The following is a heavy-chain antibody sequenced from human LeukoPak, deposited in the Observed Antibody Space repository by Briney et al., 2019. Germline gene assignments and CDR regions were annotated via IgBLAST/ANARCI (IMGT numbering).Heavy chain of an antibody. Sequence: GGSLRLSCAASGFTFSSYGMHWVRQAPGKGLEWVAFIRYDGSNKYYADSVKGRFTISRDNSKNTLYLQMNSLRAEDTAVYYCANGSPRAAIAAADLGAFDIWGQGTMVTVSS. CDR2: IRYDGSNK. D-gene: IGHD6-13*01. CDR3: ANGSPRAAIAAADLGAFDI. CDR1: GFTFSSYG. J-gene: IGHJ3*02. V-gene: IGHV3-30*02.